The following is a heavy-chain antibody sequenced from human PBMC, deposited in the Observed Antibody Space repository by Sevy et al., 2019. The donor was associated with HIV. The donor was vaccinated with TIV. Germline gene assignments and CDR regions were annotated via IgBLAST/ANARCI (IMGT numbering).Heavy chain of an antibody. J-gene: IGHJ4*02. D-gene: IGHD1-1*01. CDR3: TRQGPTPTDDFDY. CDR2: IRNKATNYAT. Sequence: GGSLRLSCAASGFTFSDSVMHWVRLASGKGLEWVGRIRNKATNYATAYAASVEGRFTISRDDSKNTAYLQMNSLKTEDTAVYFCTRQGPTPTDDFDYWGQGTLVTDSS. V-gene: IGHV3-73*01. CDR1: GFTFSDSV.